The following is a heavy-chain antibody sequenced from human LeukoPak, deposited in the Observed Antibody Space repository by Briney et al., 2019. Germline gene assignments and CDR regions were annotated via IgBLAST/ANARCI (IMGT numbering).Heavy chain of an antibody. D-gene: IGHD5-24*01. J-gene: IGHJ4*02. Sequence: GGSLRLSCAASGFTFSSYEMNWVRQAPGKGLEWGSYISSSGSTIYYADSVKGRFTISRDNAKNSLYLQMNSLRAEDTALYYCAKDMGWLQFRGFDYWGQGTLVTVSS. CDR1: GFTFSSYE. CDR2: ISSSGSTI. CDR3: AKDMGWLQFRGFDY. V-gene: IGHV3-48*03.